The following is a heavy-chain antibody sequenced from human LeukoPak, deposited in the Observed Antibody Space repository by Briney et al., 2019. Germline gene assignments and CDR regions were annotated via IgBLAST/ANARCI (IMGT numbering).Heavy chain of an antibody. J-gene: IGHJ4*02. D-gene: IGHD2/OR15-2a*01. CDR1: GFTFSSYW. CDR3: ARGGWGYGRYFDFDY. V-gene: IGHV3-7*01. CDR2: IKQDGSEK. Sequence: GGSLRLSCAASGFTFSSYWMSWVRQAPGKGLEWVANIKQDGSEKYYVDSVKGRFTISRDNAKNSLYLQMNSLRAEDTAVYYCARGGWGYGRYFDFDYWGQGTLVTVSS.